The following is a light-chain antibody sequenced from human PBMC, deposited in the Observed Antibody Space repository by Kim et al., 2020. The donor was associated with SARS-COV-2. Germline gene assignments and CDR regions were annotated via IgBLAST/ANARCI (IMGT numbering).Light chain of an antibody. CDR2: GAS. CDR1: QYISSY. Sequence: SASVGDRVTITCRASQYISSYLSWYQQKPGKAPILLLYGASILQSGVPSRFSGSESGTDFTLTINSLQPEDFATYYCQQTYSTPRTFGQGTKLEI. V-gene: IGKV1-39*01. CDR3: QQTYSTPRT. J-gene: IGKJ1*01.